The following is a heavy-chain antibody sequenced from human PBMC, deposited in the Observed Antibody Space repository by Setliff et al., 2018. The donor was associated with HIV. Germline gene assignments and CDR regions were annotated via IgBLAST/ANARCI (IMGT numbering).Heavy chain of an antibody. CDR1: GDIFSSYA. V-gene: IGHV1-69*06. Sequence: SVKVSCKTSGDIFSSYAISWVRQAPGQGLEWMGGVVPIIGAAKYAPKLQGRVTITADKSTNTAYMELNSLRLDDSAVYFCSRGIGVPGSPAGFWGQGTLVTVSS. J-gene: IGHJ4*02. CDR2: VVPIIGAA. CDR3: SRGIGVPGSPAGF. D-gene: IGHD6-19*01.